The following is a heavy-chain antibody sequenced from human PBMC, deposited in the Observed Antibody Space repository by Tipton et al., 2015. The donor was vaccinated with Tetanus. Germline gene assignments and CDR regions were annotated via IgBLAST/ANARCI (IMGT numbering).Heavy chain of an antibody. V-gene: IGHV4-30-2*01. D-gene: IGHD3-10*01. CDR3: ARVVIWFGAPPSHFDY. CDR1: GGSISSGGYS. Sequence: TLSLTCAVSGGSISSGGYSWSWIRQPPGKGLEWIGYIYHSGSTYYNPSLKSRVTISVDRSKNQFSLELSSVTAADTAVYYCARVVIWFGAPPSHFDYWGQGTLVTVSS. J-gene: IGHJ4*02. CDR2: IYHSGST.